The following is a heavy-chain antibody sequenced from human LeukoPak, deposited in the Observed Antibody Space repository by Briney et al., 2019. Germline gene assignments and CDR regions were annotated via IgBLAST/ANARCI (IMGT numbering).Heavy chain of an antibody. Sequence: GASVKVSYKASGYTFTSYDINWVRQATGQGLEWMGWMNPNSGNTGYAQKFQGRVTMTRNTSISTAYMELSSLRSEDTAVYYCARGGRHYYGSGSYYIDYWGQGTLVTVSS. CDR1: GYTFTSYD. V-gene: IGHV1-8*01. CDR2: MNPNSGNT. D-gene: IGHD3-10*01. CDR3: ARGGRHYYGSGSYYIDY. J-gene: IGHJ4*02.